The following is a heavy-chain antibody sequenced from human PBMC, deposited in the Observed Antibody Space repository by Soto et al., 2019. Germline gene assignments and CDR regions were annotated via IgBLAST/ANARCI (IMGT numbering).Heavy chain of an antibody. Sequence: PGGSLRLSCAASGFTFSNYNMNWVRQTPGKGLEWVSYITYSSTTISYADSVNGRFTISRDNAKNSLYLQMNSLRDEDTAVYYCARAGLAPFDYWGQGTQVTVSS. CDR2: ITYSSTTI. D-gene: IGHD6-19*01. J-gene: IGHJ4*02. CDR3: ARAGLAPFDY. V-gene: IGHV3-48*02. CDR1: GFTFSNYN.